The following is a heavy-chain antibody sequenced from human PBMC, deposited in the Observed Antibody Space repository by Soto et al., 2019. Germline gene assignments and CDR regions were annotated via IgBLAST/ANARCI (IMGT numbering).Heavy chain of an antibody. V-gene: IGHV3-48*01. CDR1: GFTFSSYS. CDR2: ISSSSSTI. D-gene: IGHD3-3*01. Sequence: GGSLRLSCAASGFTFSSYSMNWVRQAPGKGLEWVSYISSSSSTIYYADSVKGRFTISRDNAKNSLYLQMNSLRAEDTAVYYCARDMNDFWSGYFDYWGQGTLVTVSS. CDR3: ARDMNDFWSGYFDY. J-gene: IGHJ4*02.